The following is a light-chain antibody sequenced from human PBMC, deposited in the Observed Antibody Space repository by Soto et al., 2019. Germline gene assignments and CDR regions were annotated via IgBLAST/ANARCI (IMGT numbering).Light chain of an antibody. J-gene: IGLJ2*01. CDR3: SSYTSSSTRV. CDR2: DVS. CDR1: SSDVGGYSY. Sequence: QSALTQPASVSGSPGQSITISCTGTSSDVGGYSYVSWYQQHPGKAPKLMIYDVSNRPSGVSNRFSGSKSGNTASLTLSGLQAEDEADYYCSSYTSSSTRVFGGGTKLTVL. V-gene: IGLV2-14*01.